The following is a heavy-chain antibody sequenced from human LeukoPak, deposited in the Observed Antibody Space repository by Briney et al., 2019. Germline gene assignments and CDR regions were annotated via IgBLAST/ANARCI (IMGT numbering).Heavy chain of an antibody. CDR3: AKDPTIFDPGVFFDY. V-gene: IGHV3-30*18. Sequence: PGGCLRLSCAASGFTFSSYGMHWVRQAPGKGLEWVAVISYDGSNKYYADSVKGRFTISRDNSKNTLYLQMNSLRAEDTAVYYCAKDPTIFDPGVFFDYWGQGTLVTVSS. J-gene: IGHJ4*02. CDR1: GFTFSSYG. D-gene: IGHD3-3*01. CDR2: ISYDGSNK.